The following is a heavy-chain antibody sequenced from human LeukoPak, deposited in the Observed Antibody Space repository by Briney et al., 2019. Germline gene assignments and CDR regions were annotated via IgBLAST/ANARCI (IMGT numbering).Heavy chain of an antibody. CDR1: GYSFTSYW. J-gene: IGHJ2*01. Sequence: GESLKISCKGSGYSFTSYWIAWVRQMPGEGLEWMGIIYPGDSVTRYSPSFQGQVNISADKSISTAYLQWSSLKASDTAMYYCARRTRYYSGGSCYGSYWYFDLWGRGTLVTVSS. D-gene: IGHD2-15*01. CDR2: IYPGDSVT. CDR3: ARRTRYYSGGSCYGSYWYFDL. V-gene: IGHV5-51*01.